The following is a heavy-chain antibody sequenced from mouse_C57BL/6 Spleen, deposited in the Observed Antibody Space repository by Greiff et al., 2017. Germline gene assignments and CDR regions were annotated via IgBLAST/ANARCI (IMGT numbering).Heavy chain of an antibody. CDR3: ARMGNYCGYDERDD. CDR1: GYTFTSYW. Sequence: QVQLQQPGAELVRPGSSVKLSCKASGYTFTSYWMDWVKQRPGQGLEWIGNIYPSDSETHYNQKFKDKATLTVEKSSSTADMQLSSLTSEDSAVYYCARMGNYCGYDERDDWGQGTTLTVSS. V-gene: IGHV1-61*01. D-gene: IGHD2-2*01. CDR2: IYPSDSET. J-gene: IGHJ2*01.